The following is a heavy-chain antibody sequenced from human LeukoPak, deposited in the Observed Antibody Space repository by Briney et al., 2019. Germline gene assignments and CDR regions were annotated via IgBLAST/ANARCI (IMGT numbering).Heavy chain of an antibody. V-gene: IGHV4-4*07. CDR2: SYTSGSS. CDR3: ASRSVSGFDY. D-gene: IGHD6-19*01. J-gene: IGHJ4*02. Sequence: SETLSLTCTVFGGSISTYYWSWIRQPAGKGLEWIGRSYTSGSSNYNPSLKSRVTISVDKSKNQFSLKLSSVTAADTAVYYCASRSVSGFDYWGQGTLVTVSS. CDR1: GGSISTYY.